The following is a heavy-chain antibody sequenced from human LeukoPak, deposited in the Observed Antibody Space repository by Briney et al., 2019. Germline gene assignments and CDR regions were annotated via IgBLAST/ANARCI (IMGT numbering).Heavy chain of an antibody. V-gene: IGHV3-21*01. CDR1: GFTFSSYA. CDR3: ARDPRAPVLRYFDWSYCFDY. J-gene: IGHJ4*02. D-gene: IGHD3-9*01. Sequence: GGSLRLYCAASGFTFSSYAMSWVRQAAGKGLEWVSSISSSSSYIYYADSVKGRFTISRDNAKNSLYLQMNSLRAEDTAVYYCARDPRAPVLRYFDWSYCFDYWGQGTLVTVSS. CDR2: ISSSSSYI.